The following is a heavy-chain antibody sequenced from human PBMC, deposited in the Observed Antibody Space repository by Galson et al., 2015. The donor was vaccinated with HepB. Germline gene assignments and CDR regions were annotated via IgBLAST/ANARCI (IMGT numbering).Heavy chain of an antibody. D-gene: IGHD1-1*01. V-gene: IGHV3-23*01. J-gene: IGHJ4*02. CDR2: ISGGGGST. Sequence: LRLSCAVSGFTFSSYAMSWVRQAPGKGLEWVSGISGGGGSTYYADSVRGRFTISRDNSKNTLFLQMNSLRAEDTAVYYCARGRTVHQFDYWGQGTLVTVSS. CDR1: GFTFSSYA. CDR3: ARGRTVHQFDY.